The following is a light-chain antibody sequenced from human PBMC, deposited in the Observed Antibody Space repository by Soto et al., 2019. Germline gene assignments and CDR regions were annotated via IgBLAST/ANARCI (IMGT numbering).Light chain of an antibody. CDR3: QQRSNWPPGT. CDR2: DAS. CDR1: QSVSSY. Sequence: EIVLTQAPATLSWSPGERATLSCRASQSVSSYLAWYQQKPGQAPRLLNYDASNRATGIPARFSGSGSGTDFTLTISSLEPEDFAVYYCQQRSNWPPGTFGGGTKVEIK. V-gene: IGKV3-11*01. J-gene: IGKJ4*01.